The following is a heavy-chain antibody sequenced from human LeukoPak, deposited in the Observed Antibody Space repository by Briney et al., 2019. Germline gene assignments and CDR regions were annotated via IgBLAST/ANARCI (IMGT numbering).Heavy chain of an antibody. CDR2: IYYSGST. CDR1: GYFISTGYY. J-gene: IGHJ5*02. V-gene: IGHV4-38-2*02. CDR3: ARVLPSFAATLSWFDP. Sequence: SETLSLTCTVSGYFISTGYYWGWIRQPPGKGLEWIGSIYYSGSTYYNPSLKSRVTISVDTSKNQFSLKLSSVTAADTAVYYCARVLPSFAATLSWFDPWGQGTLVTVSS. D-gene: IGHD2-15*01.